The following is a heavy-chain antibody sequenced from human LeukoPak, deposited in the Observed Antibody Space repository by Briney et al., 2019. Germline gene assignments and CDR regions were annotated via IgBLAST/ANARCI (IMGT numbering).Heavy chain of an antibody. CDR1: GGSISSGSYY. CDR2: SYTSGST. J-gene: IGHJ4*02. CDR3: AREPSIAAAGPFDY. D-gene: IGHD6-13*01. Sequence: SETLSLTCAVSGGSISSGSYYWSWIRQPAGKGLEWFGRSYTSGSTNYNPSLKSRVTISVDTSKNQFSLKLSSVTAADTAEYYCAREPSIAAAGPFDYWGQGTLVTVSS. V-gene: IGHV4-61*02.